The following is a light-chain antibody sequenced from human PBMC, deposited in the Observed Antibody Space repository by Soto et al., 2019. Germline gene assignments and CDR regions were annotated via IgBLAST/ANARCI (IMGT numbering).Light chain of an antibody. CDR1: SSDVGGYDY. J-gene: IGLJ2*01. CDR2: EVI. V-gene: IGLV2-14*01. CDR3: SSYTTSSALV. Sequence: QSVLTQSASVFGSPGQSITIPCTGTSSDVGGYDYVSWYQQHPGKVPKLIIYEVIKRPSGVSHRFSGSKSGNTASLTISGLQTEDEADYYCSSYTTSSALVFGGGTKVTVL.